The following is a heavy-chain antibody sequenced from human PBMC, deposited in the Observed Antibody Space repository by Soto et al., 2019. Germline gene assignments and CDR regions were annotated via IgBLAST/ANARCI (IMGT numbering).Heavy chain of an antibody. D-gene: IGHD6-19*01. CDR1: GGTFSSYA. CDR3: ARDPIAVAGTYQPWRDYYGMDV. CDR2: IIPIFGTA. V-gene: IGHV1-69*01. Sequence: QVQLVQSGAEVKKPGSSVKVSCRASGGTFSSYAISWVRQAPGQGLEWMGGIIPIFGTANYAQKFQGRVTITADESTSTAYMELSSLRSEDTAVYYCARDPIAVAGTYQPWRDYYGMDVWGQGTTVTVSS. J-gene: IGHJ6*02.